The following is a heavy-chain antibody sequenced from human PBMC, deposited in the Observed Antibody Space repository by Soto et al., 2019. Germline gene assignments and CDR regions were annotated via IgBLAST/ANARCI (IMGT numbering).Heavy chain of an antibody. D-gene: IGHD3-3*01. CDR2: INHDGSEI. Sequence: EVQLVASGGGLVQPGGSLRLSCVASGFTINNYYMNWVRQAPGKGLEWVANINHDGSEIYYVDSVKGRCTISRDNAKNSLYLQMDSLRAEDTAVYSCSCGLGWLVDYWGQGTGVTVSS. J-gene: IGHJ4*02. CDR3: SCGLGWLVDY. CDR1: GFTINNYY. V-gene: IGHV3-7*01.